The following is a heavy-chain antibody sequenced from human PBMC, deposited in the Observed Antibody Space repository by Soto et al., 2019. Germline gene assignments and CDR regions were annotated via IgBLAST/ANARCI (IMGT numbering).Heavy chain of an antibody. D-gene: IGHD6-25*01. Sequence: PGGSLRLSCAASGFTFSSYSMSWVRQAPGEGLEWVSSISSSSSYIYYADSVKGRFTISRDNSKNSLYLQMNSLRAEDTAVYYCARALGSGVAFDIWGRGTMVTVSS. J-gene: IGHJ3*02. V-gene: IGHV3-21*01. CDR1: GFTFSSYS. CDR3: ARALGSGVAFDI. CDR2: ISSSSSYI.